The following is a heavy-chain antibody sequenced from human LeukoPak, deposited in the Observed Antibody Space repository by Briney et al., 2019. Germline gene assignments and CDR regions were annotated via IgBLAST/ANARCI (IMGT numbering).Heavy chain of an antibody. CDR3: ATANYYDSSGYYYEWFDP. Sequence: ASEKVSCKVSVYTLTELSMHWGRQAPGNGLEWMGGFDPEDGETIYEQKFQGRVTMTEDTYTDTAYMELSSLRSEDTAVYYCATANYYDSSGYYYEWFDPWGQGTLVTVSS. V-gene: IGHV1-24*01. J-gene: IGHJ5*02. CDR1: VYTLTELS. CDR2: FDPEDGET. D-gene: IGHD3-22*01.